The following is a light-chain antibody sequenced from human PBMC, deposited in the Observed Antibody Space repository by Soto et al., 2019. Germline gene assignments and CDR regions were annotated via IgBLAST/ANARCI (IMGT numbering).Light chain of an antibody. V-gene: IGLV2-8*01. CDR3: SSHAGISNVV. CDR2: EVT. J-gene: IGLJ3*02. CDR1: SSDVGGYNY. Sequence: QSALTQPPSASGSPGQSVTISCTGTSSDVGGYNYVSWYRQHPAKAPKLMIYEVTRRPSGVPDRFSGSKSGNTASLTVSGLQAEDEADYYCSSHAGISNVVFGGGTKLTVL.